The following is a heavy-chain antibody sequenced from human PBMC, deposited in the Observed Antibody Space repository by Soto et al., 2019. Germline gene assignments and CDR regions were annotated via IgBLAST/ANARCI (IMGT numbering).Heavy chain of an antibody. D-gene: IGHD2-2*01. Sequence: PGGSLRLSCTASGFTFGDYAMSWFRQAPGKGLEWVGSIRSKVYGGTTEYAASVKGRFTISRDDSKSIAYLQMNSLKTEDTAVYYCTREGLYCSSTSRFSLPGVFDYWGQGTLVTVSS. CDR1: GFTFGDYA. V-gene: IGHV3-49*03. CDR2: IRSKVYGGTT. CDR3: TREGLYCSSTSRFSLPGVFDY. J-gene: IGHJ4*02.